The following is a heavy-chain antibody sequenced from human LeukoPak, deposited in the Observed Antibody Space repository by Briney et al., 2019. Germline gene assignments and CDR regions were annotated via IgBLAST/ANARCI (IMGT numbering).Heavy chain of an antibody. CDR1: GFTFSSYW. CDR3: ARFGGGWNDVEALFDY. V-gene: IGHV3-7*01. CDR2: INQDGSEK. J-gene: IGHJ4*02. D-gene: IGHD1-1*01. Sequence: GGSLRLSCAASGFTFSSYWMSWVRQAPGKGLEWVANINQDGSEKYYVHSVKGRFTISRHNAKNSLYLQMNSLRAEDTAVYYCARFGGGWNDVEALFDYCGQGTLVTVSS.